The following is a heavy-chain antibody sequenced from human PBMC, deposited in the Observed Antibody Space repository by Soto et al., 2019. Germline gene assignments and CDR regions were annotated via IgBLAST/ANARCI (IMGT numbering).Heavy chain of an antibody. J-gene: IGHJ4*02. Sequence: EVQLVESGGGLVKPGGSLRLSCAASGFTFSSYSMNWVRQAPGKGLEWVSSISSSSSYRYYADSVKGRFTISRDNAKNSLYLQMNSLRAEDTAVYYCARYDDILNDWGQGTLVTVSS. CDR2: ISSSSSYR. D-gene: IGHD3-9*01. V-gene: IGHV3-21*01. CDR1: GFTFSSYS. CDR3: ARYDDILND.